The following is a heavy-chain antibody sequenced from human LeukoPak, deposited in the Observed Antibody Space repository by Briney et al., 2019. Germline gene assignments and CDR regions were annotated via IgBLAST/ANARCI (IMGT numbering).Heavy chain of an antibody. D-gene: IGHD3-3*02. J-gene: IGHJ3*02. Sequence: GGSLRLSCAASGFTVSSNYMSWVRQAPGKGLEWVSVIYSGGSTYYADSVKGRFTISRDNSKNTPYLQMNSLRAEDTAVYYCAREISRTGAFDIWGQGTMVTVSS. CDR3: AREISRTGAFDI. V-gene: IGHV3-53*05. CDR1: GFTVSSNY. CDR2: IYSGGST.